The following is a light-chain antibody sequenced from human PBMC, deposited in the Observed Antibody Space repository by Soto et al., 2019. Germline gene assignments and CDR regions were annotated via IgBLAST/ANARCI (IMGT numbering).Light chain of an antibody. V-gene: IGKV1-39*01. CDR1: QTISTY. CDR2: ATF. Sequence: DSQSAQSSYSLSASVGDSVTITCRASQTISTYLNWYQQKPEKAPKLLIYATFNLQSGVPSRFSGSGSGTDFTLTISSLQPEDFATYYCQQTFIIPITFGQGTRLEIK. CDR3: QQTFIIPIT. J-gene: IGKJ5*01.